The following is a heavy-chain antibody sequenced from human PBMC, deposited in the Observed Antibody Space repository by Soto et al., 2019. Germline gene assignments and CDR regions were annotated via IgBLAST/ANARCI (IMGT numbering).Heavy chain of an antibody. CDR1: GGTFSSYA. V-gene: IGHV1-69*06. Sequence: SVNVSCKASGGTFSSYAISWVRQAGGQGLEGMGVIIPIFGRANYEQKLQGRVTITADKSTSTAYKEMSSLRSEDTAVYYCARAPYDFWSGYYWGYNRFDLWGQGTLVTVSS. CDR3: ARAPYDFWSGYYWGYNRFDL. CDR2: IIPIFGRA. D-gene: IGHD3-3*01. J-gene: IGHJ5*02.